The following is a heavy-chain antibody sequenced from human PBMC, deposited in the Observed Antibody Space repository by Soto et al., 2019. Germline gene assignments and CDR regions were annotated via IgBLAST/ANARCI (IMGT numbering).Heavy chain of an antibody. CDR2: LSSDGNNE. CDR3: MVSFITSDYFDY. V-gene: IGHV3-30*03. CDR1: GFPFSNYG. J-gene: IGHJ4*02. Sequence: RLSCAASGFPFSNYGMHWVRQAPGKGLEWLAVLSSDGNNEYYADSVKGRFTISRDTSKNTLFLQMNSLRPEDTAVYHCMVSFITSDYFDYWGQGTLVTVSS. D-gene: IGHD2-8*01.